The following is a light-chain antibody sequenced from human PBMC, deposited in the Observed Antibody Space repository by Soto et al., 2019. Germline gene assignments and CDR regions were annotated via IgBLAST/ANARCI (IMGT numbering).Light chain of an antibody. J-gene: IGLJ2*01. Sequence: QSALTQPASVSGSPGQSITISCTGTSSDVGSYNLVSWYQQHPGKAPKLMIYEGSKRPSGVSNRFSGSKSGNTASLTISGLQAEDEADYYCCSYVGTNSDVAFGGGTKLTVL. V-gene: IGLV2-23*01. CDR3: CSYVGTNSDVA. CDR2: EGS. CDR1: SSDVGSYNL.